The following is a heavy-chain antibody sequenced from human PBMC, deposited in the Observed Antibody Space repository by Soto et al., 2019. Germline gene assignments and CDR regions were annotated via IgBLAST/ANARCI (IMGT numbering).Heavy chain of an antibody. CDR1: GFTFRNYA. J-gene: IGHJ6*02. D-gene: IGHD2-15*01. CDR3: ARGDREDILVVVGARPGEYGIDI. Sequence: QVQLVESGGGVVQPGGSLRLSCAASGFTFRNYAMHWVRQAPGKGLECLAVIAYDGSNAFYRDYLKGRFTISRDNSENKLYLHMNSLRSEDTGVYYCARGDREDILVVVGARPGEYGIDIWGQGTTGTVSS. V-gene: IGHV3-30-3*01. CDR2: IAYDGSNA.